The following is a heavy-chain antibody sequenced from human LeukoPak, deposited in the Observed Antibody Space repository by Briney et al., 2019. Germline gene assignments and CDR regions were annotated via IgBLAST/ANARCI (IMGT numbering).Heavy chain of an antibody. CDR1: GFTFSSYG. V-gene: IGHV3-30*03. J-gene: IGHJ6*03. D-gene: IGHD2/OR15-2a*01. CDR3: ARSGNNYYYYMDV. Sequence: PGGSLRLSCAASGFTFSSYGMSWVRQAPGKGLEWVAVISYDGSNKYYVDSVKGRFTISRDNSKNTLYLQMNSLRAEDTAVYYCARSGNNYYYYMDVWGKGTTVTVSS. CDR2: ISYDGSNK.